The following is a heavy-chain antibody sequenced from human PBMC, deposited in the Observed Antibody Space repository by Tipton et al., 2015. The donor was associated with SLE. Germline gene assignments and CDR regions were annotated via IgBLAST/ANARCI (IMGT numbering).Heavy chain of an antibody. V-gene: IGHV4-61*02. CDR3: ARDLAYCSSTSCFDYFDY. CDR1: GGSISSGSYY. Sequence: TLSLTCTVSGGSISSGSYYWSWIRQPAGKGLEWIGRIYTSGSTNYNPSLKSRVTISVDTSKNQFSLKLSSVTAADTAVYYCARDLAYCSSTSCFDYFDYWGQETLVTVSS. J-gene: IGHJ4*02. CDR2: IYTSGST. D-gene: IGHD2-2*01.